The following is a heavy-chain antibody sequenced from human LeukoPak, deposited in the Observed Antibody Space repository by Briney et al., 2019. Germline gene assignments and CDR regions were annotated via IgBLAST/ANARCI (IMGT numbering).Heavy chain of an antibody. V-gene: IGHV1-8*01. CDR1: GYTFTSYH. J-gene: IGHJ6*02. CDR2: MNAKSGHT. CDR3: ARGMVDNSGHYYYFYYALDV. D-gene: IGHD3-22*01. Sequence: GASVKVSCKASGYTFTSYHIDWVRQAPGQGPEWMGWMNAKSGHTGYAQNLEGRVTMTRDTSTNTAYMELRGLRSEDTAVYFCARGMVDNSGHYYYFYYALDVWGQGTTVTVSS.